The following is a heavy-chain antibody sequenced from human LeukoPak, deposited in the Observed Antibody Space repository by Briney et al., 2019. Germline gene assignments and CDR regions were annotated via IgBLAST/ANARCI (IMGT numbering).Heavy chain of an antibody. J-gene: IGHJ4*02. CDR2: IYYRGST. Sequence: SETLSLTCTVSGGSISSSSYYWGWIRQPPGKGLEWIGSIYYRGSTDYNPSLKRRVTISVDTSKNQFSLKLSSVTAADTAVYYCARDTRDSSSWGIFDYWGQGTLVTVSS. D-gene: IGHD6-6*01. CDR1: GGSISSSSYY. CDR3: ARDTRDSSSWGIFDY. V-gene: IGHV4-39*07.